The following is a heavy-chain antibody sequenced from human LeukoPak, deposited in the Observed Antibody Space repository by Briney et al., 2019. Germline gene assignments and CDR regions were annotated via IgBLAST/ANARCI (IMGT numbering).Heavy chain of an antibody. D-gene: IGHD2-2*01. V-gene: IGHV3-21*01. Sequence: GGSLRLSCAAPGFTFSSYSMNWVRQAPGKGLEWVSSISSSSSYIYYADSVKGRFTISRDNAKNSLYLQVNSLRAEDTAVYYCARDVTGYCSSTSCYEGPDAFDIWGQGTMVTVSS. CDR3: ARDVTGYCSSTSCYEGPDAFDI. CDR1: GFTFSSYS. CDR2: ISSSSSYI. J-gene: IGHJ3*02.